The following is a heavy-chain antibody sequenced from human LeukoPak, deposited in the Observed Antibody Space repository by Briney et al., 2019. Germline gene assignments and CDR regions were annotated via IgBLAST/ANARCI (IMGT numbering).Heavy chain of an antibody. J-gene: IGHJ5*02. V-gene: IGHV4-34*01. CDR1: GFTFSSYA. CDR2: INHSGST. D-gene: IGHD3-3*01. Sequence: PGGSLRLSCAASGFTFSSYAMSWVRQPPGKGLEWIGEINHSGSTNYNPSLKSRVTISVDTSKNQFSLKLSSVTAADTAVYYCARGNGYYDFWSGYYLNWFDPWGQGTLVTVSS. CDR3: ARGNGYYDFWSGYYLNWFDP.